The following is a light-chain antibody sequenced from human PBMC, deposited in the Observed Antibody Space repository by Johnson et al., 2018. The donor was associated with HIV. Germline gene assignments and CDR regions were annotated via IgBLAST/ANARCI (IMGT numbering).Light chain of an antibody. V-gene: IGLV1-51*01. CDR1: SSNIGSNY. CDR2: DNN. CDR3: GTWDSSLSAFYV. J-gene: IGLJ1*01. Sequence: QPVLTQPPSVSAAPGQKVTISSSGSSSNIGSNYVSWYQQLPGTAPKLLIYDNNKRPSGIPDRFSGSKSGTSATLGITGLQTGDEADYYCGTWDSSLSAFYVFGTGTKVTVL.